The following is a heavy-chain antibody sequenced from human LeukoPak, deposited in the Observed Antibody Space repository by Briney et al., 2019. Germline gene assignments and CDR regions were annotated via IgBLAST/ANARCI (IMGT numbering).Heavy chain of an antibody. CDR3: ARHRHLAAHYYYGMDV. V-gene: IGHV4-39*01. Sequence: SETLSLTCTVSGDSISSSSYYWGWIRQPPGKGLEWIGSIYYSGSTYYNPSLKSRVTISVDTSKNQFSLKLSSVTAADTAVYYCARHRHLAAHYYYGMDVWGQGTTVTVSS. CDR2: IYYSGST. J-gene: IGHJ6*02. CDR1: GDSISSSSYY. D-gene: IGHD2-15*01.